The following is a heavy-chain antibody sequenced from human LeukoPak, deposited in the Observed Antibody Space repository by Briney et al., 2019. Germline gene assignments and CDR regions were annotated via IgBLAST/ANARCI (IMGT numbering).Heavy chain of an antibody. CDR1: GYTFSDNY. Sequence: ASVKVSCKASGYTFSDNYIHWFRQAPGHGLEWMGLINPNGGATNYAQTFQGRVSMTSDTSISTAAMELSGLRSDDAAVYYCALSMTTSAAGAFDIWGQGTMVTVSS. CDR2: INPNGGAT. J-gene: IGHJ3*02. D-gene: IGHD2/OR15-2a*01. CDR3: ALSMTTSAAGAFDI. V-gene: IGHV1-2*06.